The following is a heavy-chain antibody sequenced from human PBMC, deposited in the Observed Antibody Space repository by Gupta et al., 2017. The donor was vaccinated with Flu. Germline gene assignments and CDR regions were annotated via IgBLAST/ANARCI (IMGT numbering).Heavy chain of an antibody. CDR3: ARDWGEIAAAGTYYYGMDV. D-gene: IGHD6-13*01. J-gene: IGHJ6*02. CDR1: GFTFSSYG. CDR2: IWYDGSNK. V-gene: IGHV3-33*01. Sequence: QVQLVESGGGVVQPGRSLRLSCAASGFTFSSYGMHWVRQAPGKGLEWVEVIWYDGSNKYYADSVKGRFTISRDNSKNTLYLQMNSLRAEDTAVYYCARDWGEIAAAGTYYYGMDVWGQGTTVTVSS.